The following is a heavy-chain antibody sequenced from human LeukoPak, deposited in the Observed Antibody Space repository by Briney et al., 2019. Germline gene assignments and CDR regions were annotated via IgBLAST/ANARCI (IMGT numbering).Heavy chain of an antibody. CDR2: IGGSGGRT. Sequence: GGSLRLSCAVSGITLSNYGMSWVRQAPGKGLEWVAGIGGSGGRTNYADSVKGRFTISRDNPKNTLSLQMNRLRAEDTAVYFCAKRGVVIRVILVGFHKEAYYFDSWGQGALVIVSS. D-gene: IGHD3-22*01. CDR3: AKRGVVIRVILVGFHKEAYYFDS. J-gene: IGHJ4*02. V-gene: IGHV3-23*01. CDR1: GITLSNYG.